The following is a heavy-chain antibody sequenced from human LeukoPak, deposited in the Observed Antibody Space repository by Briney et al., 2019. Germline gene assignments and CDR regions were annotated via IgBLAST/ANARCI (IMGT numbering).Heavy chain of an antibody. V-gene: IGHV1-69*05. CDR2: IIPIFGTA. Sequence: AASVKVSCKASGYTFTSYGISWVRQAPGQGLEWMGGIIPIFGTANYAQKFQGRVTITTDESTSTAYMELSSLRSEDTAVSYCARLDVEWSFDYWGQGTLVTVSS. D-gene: IGHD3-3*01. CDR1: GYTFTSYG. CDR3: ARLDVEWSFDY. J-gene: IGHJ4*02.